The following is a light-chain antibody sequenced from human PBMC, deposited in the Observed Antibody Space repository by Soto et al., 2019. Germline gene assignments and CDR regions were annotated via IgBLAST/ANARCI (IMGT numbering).Light chain of an antibody. V-gene: IGKV4-1*01. J-gene: IGKJ1*01. CDR3: QQYYSTPLT. Sequence: DILMTQSPDSLAVSLGERATINCKSSQSVLYSSNNKNYLAWYQQKPGQPPKLLIYWASTRESGVPDRFSGSGSGTDFTLTISSLQAADVAVYYCQQYYSTPLTFGQGTKVEIK. CDR2: WAS. CDR1: QSVLYSSNNKNY.